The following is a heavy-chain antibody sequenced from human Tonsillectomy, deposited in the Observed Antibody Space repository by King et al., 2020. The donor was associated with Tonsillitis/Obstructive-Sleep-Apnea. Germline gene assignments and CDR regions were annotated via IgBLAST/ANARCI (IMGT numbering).Heavy chain of an antibody. V-gene: IGHV5-51*01. CDR1: GYSFTSYW. J-gene: IGHJ4*02. CDR2: IYPGDSDT. D-gene: IGHD6-13*01. Sequence: VQLVESGAXVXXPGESXXXSCKGSGYSFTSYWIGWVRQMPGKGLEWMGTIYPGDSDTRYSPSFQGQVIISADKSISTAYLQWSSLKASDTAMYYCARHFYIAAVPDYWGQGTLVTVSS. CDR3: ARHFYIAAVPDY.